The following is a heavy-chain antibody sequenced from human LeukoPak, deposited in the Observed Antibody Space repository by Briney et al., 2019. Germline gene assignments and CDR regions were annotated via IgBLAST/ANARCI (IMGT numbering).Heavy chain of an antibody. Sequence: SETLSLTCTVSGYSISSGYYWGWIRQPPGKGLEWIGSIYHSGSTYYNPSLKSRVTISVDTSKNQFSLKLSSVTAADTAVYYCARLTKNDSGSFRFGKKKRGYMDVWGKGTTVTISS. J-gene: IGHJ6*03. CDR3: ARLTKNDSGSFRFGKKKRGYMDV. CDR2: IYHSGST. D-gene: IGHD3-10*01. CDR1: GYSISSGYY. V-gene: IGHV4-38-2*02.